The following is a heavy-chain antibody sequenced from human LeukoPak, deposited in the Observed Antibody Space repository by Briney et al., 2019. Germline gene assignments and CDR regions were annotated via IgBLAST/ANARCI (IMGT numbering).Heavy chain of an antibody. V-gene: IGHV3-23*01. CDR1: GFSFSNYD. J-gene: IGHJ4*02. Sequence: GGSLRLSCAASGFSFSNYDMSWVRQAPGKGLEWVSAIRGSGDNTYYVDSVKGRFTISRDNTKNSLYLQMNSLRAEDTAVYYCARETYCTSTNCPIGDYFDYWGQGTLVTVSS. CDR2: IRGSGDNT. CDR3: ARETYCTSTNCPIGDYFDY. D-gene: IGHD2-2*01.